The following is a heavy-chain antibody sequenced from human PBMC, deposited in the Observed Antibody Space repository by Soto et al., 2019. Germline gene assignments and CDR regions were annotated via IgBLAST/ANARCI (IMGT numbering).Heavy chain of an antibody. CDR1: GASITYGGYS. V-gene: IGHV4-30-2*01. J-gene: IGHJ4*02. Sequence: TLSLTCTVSGASITYGGYSWSWIRQTPGKGLEWIGYINHLETTFYNPSFESRLTLSIDRAKNQFSLKLHSMSAADRAVYFCARGGGSDSFDYWGQGILVTVSS. CDR2: INHLETT. CDR3: ARGGGSDSFDY. D-gene: IGHD1-26*01.